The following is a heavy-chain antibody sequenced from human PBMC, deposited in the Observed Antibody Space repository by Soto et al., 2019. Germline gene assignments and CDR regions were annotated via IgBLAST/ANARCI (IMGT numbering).Heavy chain of an antibody. J-gene: IGHJ6*02. D-gene: IGHD3-9*01. CDR3: ARGQGYYDILTGYYMSYYYGMDV. Sequence: ASVKVSCKASGYTFTSYDINWVRQATGQGLEWMGWMNPNSGNTGYAQKFQGRVTMTRNTSISTAYMELSSLRSEDTAVYYCARGQGYYDILTGYYMSYYYGMDVWGQGTTVTVSS. CDR1: GYTFTSYD. V-gene: IGHV1-8*01. CDR2: MNPNSGNT.